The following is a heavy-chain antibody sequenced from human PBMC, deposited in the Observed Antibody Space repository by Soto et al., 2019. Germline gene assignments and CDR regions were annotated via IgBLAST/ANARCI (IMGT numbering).Heavy chain of an antibody. CDR2: TYYRSKWYN. Sequence: SQTLSLTCAISGDSVSSNSAAWNWIRQSPSRGLEWLGRTYYRSKWYNDYAVSVKSRITINPDTSKNQFSLQLNSVTPEDTAVYYCAREWTGITGTTRAHDAFDIWGQGTMVTVSS. J-gene: IGHJ3*02. CDR3: AREWTGITGTTRAHDAFDI. D-gene: IGHD1-7*01. CDR1: GDSVSSNSAA. V-gene: IGHV6-1*01.